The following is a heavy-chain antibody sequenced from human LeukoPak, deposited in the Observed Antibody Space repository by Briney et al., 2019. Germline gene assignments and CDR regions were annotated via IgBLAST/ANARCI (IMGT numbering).Heavy chain of an antibody. D-gene: IGHD6-13*01. Sequence: GGSLRLSCAASGFTVSSNYMSWVRQAPGKGLEWVSSISSSSSYIYYADSVKGRFTISRDNAKNSLYLQMNSLRAEDTAVYYCARDQPWQQLGLLDYWGQGTLVTVSS. CDR3: ARDQPWQQLGLLDY. CDR1: GFTVSSNY. V-gene: IGHV3-21*01. J-gene: IGHJ4*02. CDR2: ISSSSSYI.